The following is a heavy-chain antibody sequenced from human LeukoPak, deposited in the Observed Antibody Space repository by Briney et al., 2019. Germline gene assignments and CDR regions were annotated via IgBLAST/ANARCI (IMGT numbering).Heavy chain of an antibody. CDR2: IIPIFGTA. J-gene: IGHJ3*02. D-gene: IGHD1-26*01. CDR3: ARRNKVGADAFDI. V-gene: IGHV1-69*13. CDR1: GGTFSSYA. Sequence: GASVKVSCKASGGTFSSYAISWVRQAPGQGLEWMGGIIPIFGTANYAQKFQGRVTITADESTSTAYMELSSLRSEDTAVYYCARRNKVGADAFDIWGQGTMVTVSS.